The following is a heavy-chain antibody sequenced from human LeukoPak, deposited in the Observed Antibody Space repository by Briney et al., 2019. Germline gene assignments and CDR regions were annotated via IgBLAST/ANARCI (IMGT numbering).Heavy chain of an antibody. CDR2: IYTSGST. Sequence: SETLSLTCTVSGGSISSGSYYWSWIRQPAGKGLEWIGRIYTSGSTNYNPSLKSRVTISVDTSKNQFSLKLSSVTAADTAVYYCAREYYDSSYAFDIWGQGTMVTVSS. J-gene: IGHJ3*02. D-gene: IGHD3-22*01. CDR1: GGSISSGSYY. V-gene: IGHV4-61*02. CDR3: AREYYDSSYAFDI.